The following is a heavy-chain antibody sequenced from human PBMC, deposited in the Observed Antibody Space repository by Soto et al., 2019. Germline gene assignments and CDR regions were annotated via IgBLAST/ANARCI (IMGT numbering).Heavy chain of an antibody. CDR3: ARVGRGTSGYFDY. D-gene: IGHD6-19*01. CDR2: MNPNTGNA. CDR1: GYTFTSYD. V-gene: IGHV1-8*01. J-gene: IGHJ4*02. Sequence: QVQLVQSGAEVKKPGASVKVSCKASGYTFTSYDIHWVRQAPGQRLEWMGWMNPNTGNAASAQKFQGRVPMTRNTSISTAYMQLSSLRSEDTAVYFCARVGRGTSGYFDYWGQGTLVTVSS.